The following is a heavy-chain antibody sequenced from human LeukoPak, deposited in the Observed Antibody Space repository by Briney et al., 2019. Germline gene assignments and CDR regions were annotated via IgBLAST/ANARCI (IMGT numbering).Heavy chain of an antibody. V-gene: IGHV1-18*01. CDR3: ARRIAYCSGGSCYSAPYYYYYMDV. CDR2: ISAYNGNT. Sequence: GASVKVSCKASGYTFTSYGISWVRQAPGQGLEWMGWISAYNGNTNYAQKLQGRVTMTTDTSTSTAYMEARSLRSDDTAVYYCARRIAYCSGGSCYSAPYYYYYMDVWGKGTTVTVSS. CDR1: GYTFTSYG. D-gene: IGHD2-15*01. J-gene: IGHJ6*03.